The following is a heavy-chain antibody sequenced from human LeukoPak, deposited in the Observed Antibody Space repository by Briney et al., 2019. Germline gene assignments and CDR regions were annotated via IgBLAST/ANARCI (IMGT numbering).Heavy chain of an antibody. V-gene: IGHV1-46*01. D-gene: IGHD4-17*01. CDR3: ARLRGDYAHGFDY. Sequence: ASVTVSCKASGYTFTDYYMHWVRQAPGQGLEGMGILNPSGGSTTYAQKFQGRVTMTRDTSTSTVYMELSSLRSEDTAVYYCARLRGDYAHGFDYWGQGTLVTVSS. CDR2: LNPSGGST. J-gene: IGHJ4*02. CDR1: GYTFTDYY.